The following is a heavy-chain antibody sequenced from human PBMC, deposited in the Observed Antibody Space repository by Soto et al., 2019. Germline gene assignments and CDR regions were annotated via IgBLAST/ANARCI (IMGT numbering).Heavy chain of an antibody. CDR1: GGTFSSYA. CDR3: ARGGFVGYYDY. Sequence: ASVKVSFKASGGTFSSYAISWVRHAPGQGLEWMGGIIPIFGTANYAQKFQGRVTITADESTSTAYMELSSLRSEDTAVYYCARGGFVGYYDYWGQGTLVTVSS. D-gene: IGHD3-22*01. CDR2: IIPIFGTA. V-gene: IGHV1-69*13. J-gene: IGHJ4*02.